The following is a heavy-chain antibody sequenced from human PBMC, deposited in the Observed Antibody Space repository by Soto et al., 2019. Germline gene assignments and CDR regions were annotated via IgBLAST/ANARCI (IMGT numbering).Heavy chain of an antibody. CDR3: ARRSDTAGYYYGMDV. D-gene: IGHD6-13*01. J-gene: IGHJ6*02. CDR1: GYSFTSYW. Sequence: GDSLKISCKGSGYSFTSYWIGLVRQMPGKGLEWMGIIYPGDSDTRYSPSFQGQVTISADKSISTAYLQWSSLKASDTAMYYCARRSDTAGYYYGMDVWGQGTTVTVSS. CDR2: IYPGDSDT. V-gene: IGHV5-51*01.